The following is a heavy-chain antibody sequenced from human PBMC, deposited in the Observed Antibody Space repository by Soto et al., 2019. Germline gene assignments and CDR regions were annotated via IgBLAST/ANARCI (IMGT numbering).Heavy chain of an antibody. V-gene: IGHV3-13*01. CDR3: ARVPRDYYDSSGYGYFDY. CDR1: GFTFSSYD. D-gene: IGHD3-22*01. Sequence: GGSLRLSCAASGFTFSSYDMHWVRQATGKGLEWVSAIGTAGDTYYPGSVKGRFTISRENAKNSLYLQMNSLRAEDTAVYYCARVPRDYYDSSGYGYFDYWGQGTLVTVSS. J-gene: IGHJ4*02. CDR2: IGTAGDT.